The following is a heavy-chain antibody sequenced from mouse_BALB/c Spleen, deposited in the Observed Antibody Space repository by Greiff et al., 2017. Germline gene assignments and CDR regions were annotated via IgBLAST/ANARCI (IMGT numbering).Heavy chain of an antibody. V-gene: IGHV3-1*02. CDR2: IHYSGST. D-gene: IGHD1-2*01. J-gene: IGHJ3*01. CDR1: GYSITSGYS. CDR3: ARELTTASGGFAY. Sequence: VQLKQSGPDLVKPSQSLSLTCTVTGYSITSGYSWHWIRQFPGNKLEWMGYIHYSGSTNYNPSLKSRISITRDTSKNQFFLQLHSVTTEDAATYYCARELTTASGGFAYWGQGTLVTVSA.